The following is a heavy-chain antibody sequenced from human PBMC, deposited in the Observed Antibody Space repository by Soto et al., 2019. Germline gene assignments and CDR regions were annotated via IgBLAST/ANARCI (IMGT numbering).Heavy chain of an antibody. V-gene: IGHV3-23*01. CDR3: AKAPFDIAARPSPIDY. CDR1: GFPFVSCA. Sequence: EVQLLESGGDLVQPGGSLRLACTASGFPFVSCAMNWVRQAPGKGLEWVSAISAGGTAFYADSVKGRFTISRDNSRDTVYLQMNSLSAEYTAVYFCAKAPFDIAARPSPIDYWGQGTLVTVSS. D-gene: IGHD2-2*01. CDR2: ISAGGTA. J-gene: IGHJ4*02.